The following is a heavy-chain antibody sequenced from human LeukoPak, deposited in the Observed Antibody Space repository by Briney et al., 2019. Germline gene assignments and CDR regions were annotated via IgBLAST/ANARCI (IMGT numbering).Heavy chain of an antibody. CDR3: AKDGGGSSWFDY. CDR2: ISSSSSYI. J-gene: IGHJ4*02. CDR1: GFTFSTYS. V-gene: IGHV3-21*01. D-gene: IGHD6-13*01. Sequence: GGSLRLSCAAYGFTFSTYSMNWVRQAPGKGLGWVSSISSSSSYIYYADSVKGRFTISRDNAKNSLYLQMNSLRAEDTAVYYCAKDGGGSSWFDYWGQGTLVTVSS.